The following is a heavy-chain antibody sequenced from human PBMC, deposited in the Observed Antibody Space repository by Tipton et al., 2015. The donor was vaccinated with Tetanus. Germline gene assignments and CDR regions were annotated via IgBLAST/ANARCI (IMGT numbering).Heavy chain of an antibody. D-gene: IGHD6-13*01. CDR2: VWYDGSKQ. CDR3: ARRIAAAGNVHSFDY. CDR1: GFTFNGYG. V-gene: IGHV3-33*01. J-gene: IGHJ4*02. Sequence: SLRLSCAASGFTFNGYGMHWVRQAPGKGLEWLALVWYDGSKQYYADSVKGRFTISRDNSKNTVDLQMNSLRAEDTAVYYCARRIAAAGNVHSFDYWGQGTLVTVSS.